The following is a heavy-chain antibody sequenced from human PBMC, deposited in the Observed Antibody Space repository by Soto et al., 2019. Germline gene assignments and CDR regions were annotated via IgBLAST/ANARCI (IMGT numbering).Heavy chain of an antibody. CDR2: IYYSGST. D-gene: IGHD3-16*01. CDR3: ARQTDDSYTFTAFDI. J-gene: IGHJ3*02. Sequence: SETLSLTCAVSGGSISSGGYSWRWIRQPPGKGLEWIGYIYYSGSTNYNPSLKSRVTISVDTSKNQFSLKLSSVTAADTAVYYCARQTDDSYTFTAFDIWGQGTMVTVSS. V-gene: IGHV4-61*08. CDR1: GGSISSGGYS.